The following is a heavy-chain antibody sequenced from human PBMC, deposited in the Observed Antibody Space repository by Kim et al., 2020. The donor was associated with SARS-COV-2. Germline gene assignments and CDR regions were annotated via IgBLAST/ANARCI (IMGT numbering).Heavy chain of an antibody. CDR3: ARVIWGTYRYTDY. D-gene: IGHD3-16*02. CDR1: GYTFTNNA. V-gene: IGHV7-4-1*02. CDR2: INTDTGNP. Sequence: ASVKVSCKGSGYTFTNNAISWVRQAPGQGLEWMGWINTDTGNPTYAQAFTRRFVFSVDTSVTTAYLQISSLEAEDTALYYCARVIWGTYRYTDYWGQGTLVTVSS. J-gene: IGHJ4*02.